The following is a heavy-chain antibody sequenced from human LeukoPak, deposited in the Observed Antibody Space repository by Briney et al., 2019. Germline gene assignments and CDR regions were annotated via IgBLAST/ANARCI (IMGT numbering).Heavy chain of an antibody. J-gene: IGHJ5*02. CDR3: ARRLTQYDCFDP. CDR1: GDSVSSNSVI. Sequence: SQTLSLTCAISGDSVSSNSVIWNWIRQSPSRGLEWLGRTYYRSTWYNDYAVSVRGRITVNPDTSKNQFSLHLNSVTPEDTAVYYCARRLTQYDCFDPWGQGILVTVSS. V-gene: IGHV6-1*01. CDR2: TYYRSTWYN. D-gene: IGHD2-2*01.